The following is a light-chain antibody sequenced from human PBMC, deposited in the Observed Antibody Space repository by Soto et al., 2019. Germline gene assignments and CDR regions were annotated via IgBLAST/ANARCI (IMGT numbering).Light chain of an antibody. Sequence: QSALTQPASVSGSPGQSITISCTGTSSDVGSYDRVSWYQQHPDKAPTLIIYEVNKRPSGVSNRFSGSKSGNTASLTISGLQAEDEADYYCWSSVGSPNWVFGGGTKVTVL. CDR2: EVN. CDR1: SSDVGSYDR. J-gene: IGLJ3*02. CDR3: WSSVGSPNWV. V-gene: IGLV2-23*02.